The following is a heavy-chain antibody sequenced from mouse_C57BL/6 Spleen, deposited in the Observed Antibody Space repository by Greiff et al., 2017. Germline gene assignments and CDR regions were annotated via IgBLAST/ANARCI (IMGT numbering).Heavy chain of an antibody. CDR1: GYTFTSYW. CDR2: IHPNSGNT. V-gene: IGHV1-64*01. J-gene: IGHJ2*01. CDR3: RYYSENCDY. D-gene: IGHD2-12*01. Sequence: QVQLQQPGAELVKPGASVKLSCKASGYTFTSYWMHWVKQRPGQGLEWIGMIHPNSGNTNYHENIKSKATLTVDKSSSTAYMQLSSLTSEDSAVYCVRYYSENCDYWGQGTTLTVSS.